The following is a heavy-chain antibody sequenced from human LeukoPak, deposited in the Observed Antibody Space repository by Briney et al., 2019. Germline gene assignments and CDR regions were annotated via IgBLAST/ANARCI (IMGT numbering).Heavy chain of an antibody. Sequence: ASVKVSCKASGYTFTSSGITWVRQAPGQGLEWMGYISAYNGNTDYAQKVQGRVTMTTDTSTSTAYMELRSLRSDDTAVYYCARVGYLRYFDYWGQGTLVTVSS. V-gene: IGHV1-18*01. CDR3: ARVGYLRYFDY. J-gene: IGHJ4*02. D-gene: IGHD5-18*01. CDR2: ISAYNGNT. CDR1: GYTFTSSG.